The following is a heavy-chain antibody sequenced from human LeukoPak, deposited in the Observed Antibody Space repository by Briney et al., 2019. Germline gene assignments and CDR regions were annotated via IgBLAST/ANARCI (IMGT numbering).Heavy chain of an antibody. CDR2: ISGSGGTT. V-gene: IGHV3-23*01. D-gene: IGHD2-15*01. CDR3: AKGGSGHYYGMDV. CDR1: GFTFSSYA. Sequence: PGGSLRLSCAASGFTFSSYAINWVRQAPGKGLEWVSGISGSGGTTFYADSVKGRFTISRDNSKNALCLQMNSLRAEDTAVYYCAKGGSGHYYGMDVWGQGTTVTVSS. J-gene: IGHJ6*02.